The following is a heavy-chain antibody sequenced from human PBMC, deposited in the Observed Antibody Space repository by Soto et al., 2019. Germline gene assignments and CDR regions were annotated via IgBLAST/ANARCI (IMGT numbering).Heavy chain of an antibody. V-gene: IGHV3-48*01. J-gene: IGHJ4*02. D-gene: IGHD3-3*01. CDR2: ISSSSVTI. CDR3: ARDYNDVWSGPFDY. CDR1: GLRFRDYS. Sequence: EVHLVESGGRLVQPVGSLRLSCAASGLRFRDYSMNRVRQAPGRGLEWVSYISSSSVTIHYADSVEGRFAMSRDNAKNSMYLQMNSLRVEDTAVYYCARDYNDVWSGPFDYWGQGALVTVSS.